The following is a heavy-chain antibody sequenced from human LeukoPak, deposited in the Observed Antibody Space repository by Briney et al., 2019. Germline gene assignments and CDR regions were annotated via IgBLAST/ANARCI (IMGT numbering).Heavy chain of an antibody. J-gene: IGHJ6*03. CDR3: AKDFAAAGPGFYYYYMDV. CDR1: GFTFSSYG. Sequence: PGGSLRLSCAASGFTFSSYGMHWVRQAPGKGLEWVAVIWYGGSNKYYADSVKGRFTISRDNSKNTLYLQMNSLRAEDTAVYYCAKDFAAAGPGFYYYYMDVWGKGTTVTVSS. V-gene: IGHV3-30*02. CDR2: IWYGGSNK. D-gene: IGHD6-13*01.